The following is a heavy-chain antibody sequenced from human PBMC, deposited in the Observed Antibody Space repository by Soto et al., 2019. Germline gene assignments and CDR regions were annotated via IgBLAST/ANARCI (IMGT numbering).Heavy chain of an antibody. J-gene: IGHJ4*02. CDR2: LSTSGNN. CDR3: RRDFDY. D-gene: IGHD6-6*01. CDR1: GVSFSNYY. Sequence: SESLSLTCTVSGVSFSNYYWSWIRQPAGKGLEWIGRLSTSGNNNYNPSLKSRVTMSLDTSKNQFSLMLNSVTAADTAVYYCRRDFDYWGQGTLVTVSS. V-gene: IGHV4-4*07.